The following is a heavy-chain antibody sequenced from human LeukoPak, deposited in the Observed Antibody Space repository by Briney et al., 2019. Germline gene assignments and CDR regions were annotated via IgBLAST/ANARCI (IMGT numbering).Heavy chain of an antibody. J-gene: IGHJ3*02. CDR3: ARNTYYYDSSGYYYFSAFDI. CDR1: GGSISSYY. Sequence: SETLSLTCTVSGGSISSYYWSWIRQPPGKGLEWIGYIYYSGSTNYNPSLKSRVTISVDTSKNQFSLKLSSVTAADTAVYYCARNTYYYDSSGYYYFSAFDIWGQGTMVTVSS. V-gene: IGHV4-59*01. CDR2: IYYSGST. D-gene: IGHD3-22*01.